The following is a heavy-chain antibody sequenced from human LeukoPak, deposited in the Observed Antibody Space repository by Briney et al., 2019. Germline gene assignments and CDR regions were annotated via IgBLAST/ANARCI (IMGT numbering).Heavy chain of an antibody. Sequence: GGSLRLPCAPSGFTFSSYAMRWVRQSPGKGLEWVSAISGSGGCTYYADSVKGRFNIPRDNSKNTLYVKMNSLRAEDTAVYYCAKFGSSSSRRNYYYYMDVWGKGTTVTVSS. CDR3: AKFGSSSSRRNYYYYMDV. V-gene: IGHV3-23*01. J-gene: IGHJ6*03. CDR1: GFTFSSYA. CDR2: ISGSGGCT. D-gene: IGHD6-6*01.